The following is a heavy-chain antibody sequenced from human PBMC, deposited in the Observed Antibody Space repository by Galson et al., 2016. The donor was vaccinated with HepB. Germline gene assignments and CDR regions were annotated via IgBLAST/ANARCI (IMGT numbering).Heavy chain of an antibody. CDR1: GLSFHTYS. CDR2: IDGGGST. J-gene: IGHJ6*02. CDR3: ASAYYHYYYYAMDV. Sequence: SLRLSCAASGLSFHTYSMNWVRQAPGKGLEWVSVIDGGGSTYYADSVKGRFSISRDSARNTLLLQMKSLRAEDTAIYYCASAYYHYYYYAMDVWGQGTTVTVSS. D-gene: IGHD3-10*01. V-gene: IGHV3-53*01.